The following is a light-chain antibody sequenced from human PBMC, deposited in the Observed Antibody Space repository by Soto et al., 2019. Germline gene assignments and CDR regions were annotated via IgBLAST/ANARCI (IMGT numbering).Light chain of an antibody. CDR1: QSISNW. CDR3: IQHNSYPLT. J-gene: IGKJ4*01. V-gene: IGKV1-5*03. Sequence: DIQMTQSPSSLSASVGDRITITCRASQSISNWLAWYQQKPGKAHKLLIYKASSLESGVQSRFGGSGSGTEFTLTIRSLQPDDFATYYCIQHNSYPLTVGGGTKVDIK. CDR2: KAS.